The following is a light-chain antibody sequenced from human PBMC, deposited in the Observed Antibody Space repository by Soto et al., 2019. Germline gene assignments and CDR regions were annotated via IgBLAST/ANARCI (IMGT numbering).Light chain of an antibody. CDR2: DVS. Sequence: QSALTQPASVTGSPGQSLTISCTGTSTDVGGYNYVSWYQQHPGKAPKLMISDVSNRPSGVSIRFSGSKSGNTASLTISGLQAGDEADYYCNSYSSSTTLYLFGTGTKVTVL. CDR3: NSYSSSTTLYL. CDR1: STDVGGYNY. V-gene: IGLV2-14*01. J-gene: IGLJ1*01.